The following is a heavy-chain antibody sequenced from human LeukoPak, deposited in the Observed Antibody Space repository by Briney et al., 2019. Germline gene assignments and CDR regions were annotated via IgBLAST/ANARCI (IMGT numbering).Heavy chain of an antibody. CDR2: ISYDGSNK. J-gene: IGHJ6*03. CDR1: GFTFSSYA. Sequence: GGSLRLSCAASGFTFSSYAMHWVRQAPGKGLEWVAVISYDGSNKYYADSVKGRFTISRDKSKNTLSLQMNGLRVEDTAVYYCAKVYSYYMDVWGKGTTVTVS. CDR3: AKVYSYYMDV. V-gene: IGHV3-30-3*01.